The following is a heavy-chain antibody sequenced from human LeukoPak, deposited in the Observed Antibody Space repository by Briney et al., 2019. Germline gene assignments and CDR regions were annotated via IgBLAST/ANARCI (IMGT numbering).Heavy chain of an antibody. V-gene: IGHV3-23*01. J-gene: IGHJ4*02. D-gene: IGHD5-12*01. Sequence: GGSLRLSCAASRFTFNIYAMSWVRQAPGKGLEWVSVISGSGGSTNYADSVKGRFTISRDNSKNTLYLQMNSLRAEDTAVYYCAKDRRGYSGFIPDYWGQGTLVTVSS. CDR1: RFTFNIYA. CDR3: AKDRRGYSGFIPDY. CDR2: ISGSGGST.